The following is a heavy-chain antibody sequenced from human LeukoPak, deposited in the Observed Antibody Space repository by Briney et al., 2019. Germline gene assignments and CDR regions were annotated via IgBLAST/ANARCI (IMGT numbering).Heavy chain of an antibody. J-gene: IGHJ3*02. D-gene: IGHD4-23*01. CDR2: ISYSGTT. CDR3: ARASGGKLHVDI. Sequence: SETLSLTCTVSGDSVSSGINYWIWIRQPPGKGLEWIGFISYSGTTNYNPSLKSRVTIPVDTSKNQFSLNLRSVTAADTAVYYCARASGGKLHVDIWGQGTMVTVSS. CDR1: GDSVSSGINY. V-gene: IGHV4-61*01.